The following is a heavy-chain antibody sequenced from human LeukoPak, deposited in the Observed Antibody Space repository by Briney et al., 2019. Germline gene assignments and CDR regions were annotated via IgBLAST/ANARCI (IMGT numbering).Heavy chain of an antibody. CDR2: ISYDGSNK. CDR3: ARDASPTYYDILTGHQDY. J-gene: IGHJ4*02. CDR1: GFTFTNYA. Sequence: PGGSLRLSCVASGFTFTNYAMTWVRQAPGKGLEWVAVISYDGSNKYYADSVKGRFTISRDNSKNTLYLQMNSLRAEDTAVYYCARDASPTYYDILTGHQDYWGQGTLVTVSS. V-gene: IGHV3-30-3*01. D-gene: IGHD3-9*01.